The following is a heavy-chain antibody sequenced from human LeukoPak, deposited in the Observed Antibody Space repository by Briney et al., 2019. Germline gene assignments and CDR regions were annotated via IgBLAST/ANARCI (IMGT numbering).Heavy chain of an antibody. CDR1: GFTFSSYE. Sequence: GGSLRLSCAASGFTFSSYEMNWVRQAPGKGLEWVSYISSSGSTIYYADSVKGRFTISRDNAKNSLYLQMNSLRAEDTAVYYCARWIRPRYYYYMDVWGKGTTVTVSS. CDR3: ARWIRPRYYYYMDV. V-gene: IGHV3-48*03. J-gene: IGHJ6*03. D-gene: IGHD5-18*01. CDR2: ISSSGSTI.